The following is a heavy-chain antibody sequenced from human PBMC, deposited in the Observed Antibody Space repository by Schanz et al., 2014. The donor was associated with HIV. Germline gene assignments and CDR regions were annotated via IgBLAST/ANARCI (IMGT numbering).Heavy chain of an antibody. CDR2: VTNSGSYV. CDR3: AKRSGRSFGYFDS. Sequence: EVQLVESGGGLVKPGGSLRLSCAASGFTFSNAWMSWVRQAPGKGLEWVSAVTNSGSYVNYADSVKGRFTMSRDNSKNTLSLQMDSLRVDDTAIYYCAKRSGRSFGYFDSWGQGLLVTVSS. D-gene: IGHD2-15*01. CDR1: GFTFSNAW. J-gene: IGHJ4*02. V-gene: IGHV3-23*04.